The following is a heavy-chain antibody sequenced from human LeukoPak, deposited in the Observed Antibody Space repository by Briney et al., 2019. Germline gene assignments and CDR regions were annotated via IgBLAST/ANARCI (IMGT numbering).Heavy chain of an antibody. Sequence: ASVKVSCKASGGTFGSYAISWVRQAPGQGLEWMGGIIPIFGTANYAQKFQGRVTITTDESTSTAYMELSSLRSEDTAVYYCARAGAGGNYGDSPHDWGQGTLVTVSS. CDR3: ARAGAGGNYGDSPHD. V-gene: IGHV1-69*05. CDR1: GGTFGSYA. D-gene: IGHD4-17*01. J-gene: IGHJ4*02. CDR2: IIPIFGTA.